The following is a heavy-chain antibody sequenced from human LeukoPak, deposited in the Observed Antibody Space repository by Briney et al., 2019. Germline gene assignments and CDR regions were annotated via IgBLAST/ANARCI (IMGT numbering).Heavy chain of an antibody. V-gene: IGHV4-34*01. J-gene: IGHJ6*03. CDR1: GGSFSGYY. D-gene: IGHD3-22*01. CDR2: INHSGST. CDR3: ARGPRAYYDSSGYSFPYYYYYMDV. Sequence: SETLSLTCAVYGGSFSGYYWSWIRQPPGKGLEWIGEINHSGSTNYNPSLKRRVTISVDTSKNQFSLKLSSVTAADTAVYYCARGPRAYYDSSGYSFPYYYYYMDVCGKGTTVTASS.